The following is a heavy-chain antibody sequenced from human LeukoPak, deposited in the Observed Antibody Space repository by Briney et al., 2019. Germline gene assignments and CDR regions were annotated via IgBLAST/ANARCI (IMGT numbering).Heavy chain of an antibody. CDR2: ILLVRIKK. V-gene: IGHV3-33*01. D-gene: IGHD5-18*01. CDR3: ARPEEPAEDTAVAHCFDY. J-gene: IGHJ4*02. Sequence: GRSLRLSCAASGFTFSNYGMHWVRQVPGKGLEWVAAILLVRIKKYYADSVKGRLTISRDNSKNTLYLQMNSLRAEDTAVYYCARPEEPAEDTAVAHCFDYWGQGILVTVSS. CDR1: GFTFSNYG.